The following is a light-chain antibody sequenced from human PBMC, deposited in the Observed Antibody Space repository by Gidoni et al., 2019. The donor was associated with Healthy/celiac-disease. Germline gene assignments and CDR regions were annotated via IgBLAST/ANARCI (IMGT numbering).Light chain of an antibody. CDR1: QGMRND. CDR2: AAS. CDR3: LQDYNYPRT. J-gene: IGKJ2*02. V-gene: IGKV1-6*01. Sequence: AIQMTHSPSSLSASVGDRVTITCRASQGMRNDLGGYQQKPGKAPKLLIYAASRLQSGVPTRFRGSGSGTEFTRTISSLQPEDFATYYCLQDYNYPRTFXXXTKLEIK.